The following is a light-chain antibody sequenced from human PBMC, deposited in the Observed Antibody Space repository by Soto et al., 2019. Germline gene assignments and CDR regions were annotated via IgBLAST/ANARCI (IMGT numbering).Light chain of an antibody. CDR2: KAS. CDR1: QSIRSW. Sequence: DIQMTQFPSTLSASVGDRVTITCRASQSIRSWLAWYQQKPGKAPNLLIYKASSLPSGVPSRFSGSGYGTEFTLTISILQADDIATYYCQQYDSYSTFGGGTKVQIK. V-gene: IGKV1-5*03. CDR3: QQYDSYST. J-gene: IGKJ4*01.